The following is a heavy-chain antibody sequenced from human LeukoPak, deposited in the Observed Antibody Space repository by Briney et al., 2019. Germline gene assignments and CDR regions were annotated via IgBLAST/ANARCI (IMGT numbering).Heavy chain of an antibody. CDR1: GGAINSYY. V-gene: IGHV4-59*01. J-gene: IGHJ4*02. D-gene: IGHD3-22*01. CDR3: ATVLYGSNGFDY. Sequence: KPSENLSLNCAVSGGAINSYYWSWIRQPPGGGLEWIAFFHHSGTNNYNPSVKGRVTISFDTSKNHLSLDLRSVTAADTATYYCATVLYGSNGFDYWGRGTLVTVAA. CDR2: FHHSGTN.